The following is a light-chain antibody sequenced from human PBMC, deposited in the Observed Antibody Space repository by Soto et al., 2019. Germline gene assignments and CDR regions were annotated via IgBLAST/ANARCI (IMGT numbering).Light chain of an antibody. J-gene: IGLJ3*02. Sequence: QSALTQPASVSGSPGQSITISCTGTSSDVGGYNYVSWYQQHPGKAPKLMIYDVTNRPSGVSNRFSGSKSGNTASLTISGLQAEDDDDYYCNSYTSSNSLVFGGGTTVTVL. CDR2: DVT. V-gene: IGLV2-14*01. CDR1: SSDVGGYNY. CDR3: NSYTSSNSLV.